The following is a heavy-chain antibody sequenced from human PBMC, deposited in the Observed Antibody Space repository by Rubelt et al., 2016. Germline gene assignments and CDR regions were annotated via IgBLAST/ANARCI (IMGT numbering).Heavy chain of an antibody. D-gene: IGHD3-10*01. CDR3: ATRTVGVIGPHAFDI. Sequence: QVQLVQSGAEVKKPGASVKVSCKASGYTFTSYYMHWVRQAPGQGLEWMGIINPSGGSTSYAQKFQGRVTMTMDTSTSTVYMELSSLRSEDTAVYYCATRTVGVIGPHAFDIWGQGTMVTVSS. CDR2: INPSGGST. V-gene: IGHV1-46*01. J-gene: IGHJ3*02. CDR1: GYTFTSYY.